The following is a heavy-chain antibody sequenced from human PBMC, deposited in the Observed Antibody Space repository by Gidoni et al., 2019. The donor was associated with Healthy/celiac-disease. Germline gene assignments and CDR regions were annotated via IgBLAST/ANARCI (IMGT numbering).Heavy chain of an antibody. CDR1: GFTFSSYS. Sequence: EVQLVESGGGLVKPGGSLRLSCAASGFTFSSYSMNWVRQAPGKGLEWVSSISSSSSYIYYADSVKGRFTISRDNAKNSLYLQMNSLRAEDTAVYYCARDFYDILTGYKRGIDYWGQGTLVTVSS. J-gene: IGHJ4*02. V-gene: IGHV3-21*01. CDR2: ISSSSSYI. CDR3: ARDFYDILTGYKRGIDY. D-gene: IGHD3-9*01.